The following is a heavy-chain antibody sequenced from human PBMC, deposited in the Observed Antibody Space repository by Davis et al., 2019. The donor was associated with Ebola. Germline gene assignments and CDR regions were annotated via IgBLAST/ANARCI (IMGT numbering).Heavy chain of an antibody. V-gene: IGHV1-69*06. D-gene: IGHD4/OR15-4a*01. CDR2: IIPIFGTA. CDR1: GGTFSSYA. J-gene: IGHJ5*02. CDR3: ARSPTIGWFDP. Sequence: SVKVSCKASGGTFSSYAISWVRQAPGQGLEWMGGIIPIFGTANYAQKFQGRVTITADKSTSTAYMELRSLRSDDTAVYYCARSPTIGWFDPWGQGTLVTVSS.